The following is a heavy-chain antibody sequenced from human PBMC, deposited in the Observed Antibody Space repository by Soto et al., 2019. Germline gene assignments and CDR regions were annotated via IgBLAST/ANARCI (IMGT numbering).Heavy chain of an antibody. CDR3: ARSQSNFYYYYMDV. J-gene: IGHJ6*03. V-gene: IGHV1-8*02. CDR2: MNPNSGNT. Sequence: ASVKVSCKASGGTFSSYAINWVRQATGQGLEWMGWMNPNSGNTGYAQKFQGRVTMTRNTSISTAYMELSSLRSEDTAVYYCARSQSNFYYYYMDVWGKGTTVTVSS. CDR1: GGTFSSYA.